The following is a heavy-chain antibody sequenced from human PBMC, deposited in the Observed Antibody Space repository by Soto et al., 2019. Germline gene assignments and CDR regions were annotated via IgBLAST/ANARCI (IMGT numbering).Heavy chain of an antibody. CDR2: VYYSWSP. Sequence: PWETLSLTCTVSGGSIRIYDWIWIRQPPGKGLAWLGYVYYSWSPNYNPSVKSRVTISVDTSKNQFSLKLTAVTAADTAVYYCGRTGRYGDYVGSDPWGQGTL. CDR3: GRTGRYGDYVGSDP. CDR1: GGSIRIYD. V-gene: IGHV4-59*01. J-gene: IGHJ5*02. D-gene: IGHD4-17*01.